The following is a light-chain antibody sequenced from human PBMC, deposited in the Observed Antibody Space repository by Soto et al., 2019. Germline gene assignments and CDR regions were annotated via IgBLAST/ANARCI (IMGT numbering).Light chain of an antibody. CDR1: QSISSW. CDR3: QQYYDYPWT. J-gene: IGKJ1*01. V-gene: IGKV1-5*03. CDR2: GAS. Sequence: DIQMTQSPSTLSASVGDRVTITCRASQSISSWLAWYQQKPGKAPELLIYGASSLESGVPSRFSGSGSGTEFTLTISSLQPDDFATYYCQQYYDYPWTFGQGTKVEIK.